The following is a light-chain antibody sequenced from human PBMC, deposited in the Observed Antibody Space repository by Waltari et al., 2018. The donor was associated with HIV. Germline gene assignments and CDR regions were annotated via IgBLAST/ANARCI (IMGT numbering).Light chain of an antibody. V-gene: IGKV3-11*01. CDR2: DAS. Sequence: EIVLTQSPATLSLSPGERATLSCRASQSVSSYLAWYQQKPGQAPRLHIYDASNRATGIPARFSGSGSGTDFTLTISSLEPEDFAVYYCQQRSNWRVTFGQGTRLEIK. J-gene: IGKJ5*01. CDR1: QSVSSY. CDR3: QQRSNWRVT.